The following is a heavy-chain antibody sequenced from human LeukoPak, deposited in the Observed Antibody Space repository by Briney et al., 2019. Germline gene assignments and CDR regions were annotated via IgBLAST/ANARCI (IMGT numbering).Heavy chain of an antibody. J-gene: IGHJ2*01. Sequence: PGGSLRLSCAASGFTVSSNHMSWVRQAPGKGLEWVSVIYSGGSTYYADSVKGRFTISRDNSKNTLYLQMNSLRAEDTAVYYCARGVAAAHWYFDLWGRGTLVTVSS. CDR3: ARGVAAAHWYFDL. V-gene: IGHV3-66*02. D-gene: IGHD6-13*01. CDR1: GFTVSSNH. CDR2: IYSGGST.